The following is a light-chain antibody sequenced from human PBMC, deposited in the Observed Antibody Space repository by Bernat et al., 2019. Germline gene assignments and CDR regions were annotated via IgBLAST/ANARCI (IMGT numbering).Light chain of an antibody. CDR2: AAS. J-gene: IGKJ2*01. CDR3: QQYGSSPPMYT. CDR1: PSISSTY. V-gene: IGKV3-20*01. Sequence: EIVLTQSPGTLSLSPGERATLSCRASPSISSTYLAWYQQKPGQPPRLLIYAASTRAAGIPDRFSGSASGADFTLTISRLEPEDFAVYYCQQYGSSPPMYTFGQGTKLEIK.